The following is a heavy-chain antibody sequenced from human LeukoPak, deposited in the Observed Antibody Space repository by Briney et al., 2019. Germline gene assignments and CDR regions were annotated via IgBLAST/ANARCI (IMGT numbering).Heavy chain of an antibody. Sequence: SETLSLTCTASGGSISSTYYWDWIRQPPGKGLEWIGSIYYSGTTYYNPSLKSRVTISVDTSKNQFSLKLSSVTAADTAVYYCARRYCSGGSCYSERGAFDIWGQGTMVTVSS. V-gene: IGHV4-39*07. D-gene: IGHD2-15*01. CDR3: ARRYCSGGSCYSERGAFDI. J-gene: IGHJ3*02. CDR1: GGSISSTYY. CDR2: IYYSGTT.